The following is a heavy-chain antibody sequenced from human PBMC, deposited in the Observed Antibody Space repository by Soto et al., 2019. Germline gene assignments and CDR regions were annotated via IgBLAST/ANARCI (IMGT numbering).Heavy chain of an antibody. D-gene: IGHD7-27*01. CDR2: ISYDGSNK. CDR3: AKDLGHGGRGAFDI. CDR1: GFTFSFYG. Sequence: QVQLVESGGGVVQPGRSLRLSCAASGFTFSFYGMHWVRQAPGKGLEWVAVISYDGSNKYYADSVKGRFTISRDNSKNTLYLQMNSLIAEDTAVYYCAKDLGHGGRGAFDIWGQGTMVTVSS. V-gene: IGHV3-30*18. J-gene: IGHJ3*02.